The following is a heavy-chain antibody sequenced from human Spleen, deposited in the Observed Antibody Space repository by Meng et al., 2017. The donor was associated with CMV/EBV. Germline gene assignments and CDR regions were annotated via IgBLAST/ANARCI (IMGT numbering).Heavy chain of an antibody. CDR1: GFTFSSYA. V-gene: IGHV3-30*14. D-gene: IGHD6-19*01. CDR2: ISYDGSNK. Sequence: GGSLRLSCAASGFTFSSYAMHWVRQAPGKGLEWVAVISYDGSNKYYADSVKGRFTISRDNSKNTLHLQMNSLRVDDTAVYYCASGGKWLVREYWGQGTLVTVSS. CDR3: ASGGKWLVREY. J-gene: IGHJ4*02.